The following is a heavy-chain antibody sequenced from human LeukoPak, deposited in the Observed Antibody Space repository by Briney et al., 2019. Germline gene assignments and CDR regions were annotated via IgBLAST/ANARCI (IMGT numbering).Heavy chain of an antibody. CDR3: AREIGEYRPDAFDI. CDR2: IYHIGSG. Sequence: SETLSLTCAVYGGSFSGHYWGWIRQPPGKGLAWIGSIYHIGSGYYNPSLKSRVTISVDTSKNQFSLKLRSVTAADAAVYYCAREIGEYRPDAFDIWGQGIMVTVSS. V-gene: IGHV4-34*01. CDR1: GGSFSGHY. J-gene: IGHJ3*02. D-gene: IGHD3-16*01.